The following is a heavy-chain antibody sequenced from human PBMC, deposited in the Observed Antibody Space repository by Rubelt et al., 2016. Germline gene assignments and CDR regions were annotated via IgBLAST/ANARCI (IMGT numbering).Heavy chain of an antibody. CDR3: ASGYSSRSFDY. CDR2: SIPIFGTA. CDR1: GGTFSSYA. D-gene: IGHD5-18*01. Sequence: QVQLVQSGAEVKKPGSSVKVSCKASGGTFSSYAISWVRQAPGQGLEWMGGSIPIFGTANYAQKFQGRVTITADECQSPAYMGLSSLRSEDTAVYYCASGYSSRSFDYWGQGTLVTVSS. J-gene: IGHJ4*02. V-gene: IGHV1-69*01.